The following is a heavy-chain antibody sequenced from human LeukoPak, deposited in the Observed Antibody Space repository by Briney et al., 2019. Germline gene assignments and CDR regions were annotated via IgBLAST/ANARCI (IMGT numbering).Heavy chain of an antibody. J-gene: IGHJ4*02. V-gene: IGHV3-11*01. CDR2: LSSNGNTV. CDR3: ASTAGEANDH. CDR1: GFTFSDDY. D-gene: IGHD2-21*02. Sequence: PGGSLRLSCAASGFTFSDDYMSSIRQAPGEGLGWVSYLSSNGNTVNYAVYVKGRFIISRDNDKNSLFLQMNSLRVEDTAVYYCASTAGEANDHWGQGTRVTVSS.